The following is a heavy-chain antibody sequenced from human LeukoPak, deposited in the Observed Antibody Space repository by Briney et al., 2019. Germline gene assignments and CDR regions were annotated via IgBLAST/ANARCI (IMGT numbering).Heavy chain of an antibody. D-gene: IGHD2-8*01. CDR3: ASEGCSNGVCYSLDAFDL. V-gene: IGHV1-2*02. CDR2: INPNIGGT. J-gene: IGHJ3*01. Sequence: ASVKVSCKASGDTFTSYDINWVRQATGQGLEWMGGINPNIGGTNYAQKFQGRVTITREPSISTAYMELRRLRSDDTAVYYCASEGCSNGVCYSLDAFDLWGQGTMVTVSS. CDR1: GDTFTSYD.